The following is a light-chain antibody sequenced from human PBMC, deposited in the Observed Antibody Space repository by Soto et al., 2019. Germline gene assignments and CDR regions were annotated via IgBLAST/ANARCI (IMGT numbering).Light chain of an antibody. CDR3: QQFNSYPIT. V-gene: IGKV1-5*01. CDR1: QSISSW. CDR2: VAS. Sequence: DIQMTQSPSTLSASVGDRFTITCRASQSISSWLAWYQQKPRKAPKLLIYVASTLQSGVPSRFSGSGSGTEFTLTISSLQPEDFATYYCQQFNSYPITFGQGTRLEIK. J-gene: IGKJ5*01.